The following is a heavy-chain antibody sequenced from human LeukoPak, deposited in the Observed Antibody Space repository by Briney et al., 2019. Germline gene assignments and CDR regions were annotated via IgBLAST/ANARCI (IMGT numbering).Heavy chain of an antibody. CDR3: CVNWGSDWYFDL. CDR2: INPSGGST. D-gene: IGHD7-27*01. V-gene: IGHV1-46*01. Sequence: GASVKVSCKASGYTFTGYYMHWVRQAPGQGLEWMGIINPSGGSTSYAQKFQGRVTMTRDMSTSTVYMELSSLRSEDTAVYYCCVNWGSDWYFDLWGRGTLVTVSS. CDR1: GYTFTGYY. J-gene: IGHJ2*01.